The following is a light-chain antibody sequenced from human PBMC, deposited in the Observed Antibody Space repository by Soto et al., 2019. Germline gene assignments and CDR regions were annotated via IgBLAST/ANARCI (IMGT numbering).Light chain of an antibody. Sequence: QSVLTQPASVSGSPGQSITISCTGANSDVGSYNFVSWYQQPPGKAPNLIIYDVSDRPSWVSHRFSGSKSGNTASLTISGLQSEDEADYYCTSYTSSRSYVFGTGTKLTVL. V-gene: IGLV2-14*01. J-gene: IGLJ1*01. CDR2: DVS. CDR3: TSYTSSRSYV. CDR1: NSDVGSYNF.